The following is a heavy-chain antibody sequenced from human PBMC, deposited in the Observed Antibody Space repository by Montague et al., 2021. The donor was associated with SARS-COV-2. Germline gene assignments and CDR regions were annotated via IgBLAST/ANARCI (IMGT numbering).Heavy chain of an antibody. J-gene: IGHJ4*02. V-gene: IGHV3-20*04. CDR1: GFTFTDYT. D-gene: IGHD1-26*01. Sequence: SLRLSCAASGFTFTDYTMNWVRQVSGKGLEWVSGINWNGGDTGYADSVKGRFTISRDNAKNSLYLQMNSLRDEDTAFYYCARVKVGATIDYWGQGTLVTVSS. CDR3: ARVKVGATIDY. CDR2: INWNGGDT.